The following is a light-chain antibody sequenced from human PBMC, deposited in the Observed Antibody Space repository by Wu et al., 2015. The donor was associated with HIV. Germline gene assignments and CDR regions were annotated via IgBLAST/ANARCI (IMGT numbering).Light chain of an antibody. CDR3: QQRSNWPSLT. CDR2: GAS. CDR1: QGISVN. Sequence: EIVMTQSPATLSVSPGERATLSCRASQGISVNLAWYQQKPGQSPRLLVYGASARATGIPTRFSGSGSGTDFTLTISSLEPEDFAVYYCQQRSNWPSLTFGGGTKVEIK. V-gene: IGKV3-15*01. J-gene: IGKJ4*01.